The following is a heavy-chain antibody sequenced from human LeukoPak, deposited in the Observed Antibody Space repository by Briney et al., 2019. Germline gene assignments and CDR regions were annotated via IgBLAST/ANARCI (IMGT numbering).Heavy chain of an antibody. D-gene: IGHD3-22*01. CDR1: GFTFSSHD. CDR3: ARERMDDSSGKALQYLDY. Sequence: GGSLRLSCSASGFTFSSHDMHWVRHVTGKGLEWVSAIDTVGDTYYPGSVKGRFIISRENAKNSLYLQLNSLRAGDTAVYYCARERMDDSSGKALQYLDYWGQGTLVTVSS. V-gene: IGHV3-13*04. J-gene: IGHJ4*02. CDR2: IDTVGDT.